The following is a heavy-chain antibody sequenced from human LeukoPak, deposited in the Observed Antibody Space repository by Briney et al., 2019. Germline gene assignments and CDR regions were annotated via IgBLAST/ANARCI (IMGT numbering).Heavy chain of an antibody. J-gene: IGHJ6*02. D-gene: IGHD5-18*01. CDR3: ARDQDTAMAPFYYYYGMDV. Sequence: SQTLSLTCTVSGTSISSSTYYYWSWIRQHPGEAPEWRGYIYYLDATYYNPSLKSRLSISVAASENQFSLKLTSVTAADTAVYYCARDQDTAMAPFYYYYGMDVWGQGTTVTVSS. V-gene: IGHV4-31*03. CDR2: IYYLDAT. CDR1: GTSISSSTYYY.